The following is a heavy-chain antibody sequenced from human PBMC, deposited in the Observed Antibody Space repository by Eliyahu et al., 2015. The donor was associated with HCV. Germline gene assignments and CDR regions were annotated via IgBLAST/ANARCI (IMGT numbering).Heavy chain of an antibody. CDR2: SENRISGSRM. V-gene: IGHV3-72*01. CDR1: XFPSSDYS. CDR3: ARDYWGSYEY. J-gene: IGHJ4*02. Sequence: EVQLVESGGGLVQPGGSLRLXCAASXFPSSDYSIDWVRQAPGKGLEWIGRSENRISGSRMVYAASVRGRFTISRDDSKNSLYLQMNSLLIEDTAIYYCARDYWGSYEYWGQGTLVTVSS. D-gene: IGHD1-26*01.